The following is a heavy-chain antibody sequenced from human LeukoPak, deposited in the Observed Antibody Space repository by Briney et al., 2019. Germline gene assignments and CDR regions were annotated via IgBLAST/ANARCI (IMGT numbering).Heavy chain of an antibody. CDR1: GYSISIDYY. V-gene: IGHV4-38-2*01. CDR3: ANYYDLWSGPRD. Sequence: SETLSLTCAVSGYSISIDYYWGWIRQPPGKGLEWIGSIYHSGSTYYNPSLKSRVTISVDTSKNQFSLKVSSVTAADTAVYYCANYYDLWSGPRDWGQGTLVTVSS. J-gene: IGHJ4*02. CDR2: IYHSGST. D-gene: IGHD3-3*01.